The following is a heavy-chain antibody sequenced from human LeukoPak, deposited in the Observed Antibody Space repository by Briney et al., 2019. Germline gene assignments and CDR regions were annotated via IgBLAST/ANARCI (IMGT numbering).Heavy chain of an antibody. J-gene: IGHJ6*02. Sequence: GGSLRLSCAASGFAFNNYAMSWVRQAPGKGLEWVSGISDSGGSTHYADSVKGRFTISRDNSKNTLYLQMNSLRAEDTAVYHCAKTLRDLEWLTGELDVWGQGTAVTVSS. D-gene: IGHD3-3*01. CDR2: ISDSGGST. CDR3: AKTLRDLEWLTGELDV. CDR1: GFAFNNYA. V-gene: IGHV3-23*01.